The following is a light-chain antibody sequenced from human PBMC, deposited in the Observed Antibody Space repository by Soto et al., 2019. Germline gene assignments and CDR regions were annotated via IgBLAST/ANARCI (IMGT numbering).Light chain of an antibody. CDR2: KVS. J-gene: IGKJ4*01. Sequence: DVVMTQSPLSLPVTLGQPASISCRSSQSLVYSDGNTYLNWFQQRPGQSPRRLIYKVSNRDAGVPDRFSGSWSGTDFTLKISRVEADDVGVYYCMQGTHWPPLGGGTKLEIK. CDR3: MQGTHWPP. V-gene: IGKV2-30*01. CDR1: QSLVYSDGNTY.